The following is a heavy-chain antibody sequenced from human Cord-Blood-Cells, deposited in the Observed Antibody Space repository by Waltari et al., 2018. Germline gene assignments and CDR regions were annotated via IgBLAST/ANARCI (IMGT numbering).Heavy chain of an antibody. CDR3: ASCPTREINSGYDYYFDY. V-gene: IGHV1-69*12. D-gene: IGHD5-12*01. CDR2: IIPIFGTA. CDR1: GGTFSSYA. Sequence: QVQLVQSGAEVKKPGSSVKVPCKASGGTFSSYALSWVRQARGQGLEWMGGIIPIFGTANYAQKFQGRVTITADESTSTAYMELSSLRSEDTAVYYCASCPTREINSGYDYYFDYWGQGTLVTVSS. J-gene: IGHJ4*02.